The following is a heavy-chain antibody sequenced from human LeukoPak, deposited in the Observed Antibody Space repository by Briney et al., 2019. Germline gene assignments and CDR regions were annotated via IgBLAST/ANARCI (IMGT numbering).Heavy chain of an antibody. CDR1: GYYFTGHY. J-gene: IGHJ4*02. CDR2: INPNGGDK. CDR3: AREPYGSGSSFPDY. V-gene: IGHV1-2*02. D-gene: IGHD3-10*01. Sequence: ASVKVSCKTSGYYFTGHYIQWVRQVPGQGFEWMGWINPNGGDKNYAQKFQGRVTMARDTSISTAYMELSRLRSDDTAVYYCAREPYGSGSSFPDYWGQGTLVTVSS.